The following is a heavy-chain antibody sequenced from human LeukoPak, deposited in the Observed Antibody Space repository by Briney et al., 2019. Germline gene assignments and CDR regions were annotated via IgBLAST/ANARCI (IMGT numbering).Heavy chain of an antibody. D-gene: IGHD3-10*01. Sequence: GGSLRLSCADSGFTLNNYDVSWVRQAPGKGLEWVSAISGSSGGTTYYAGSVKGRFTISRDNSKNTLYLQMNSLRAEDTAVYYCAKGSGRPNWFDPWGQGTLVTVSS. CDR1: GFTLNNYD. CDR3: AKGSGRPNWFDP. V-gene: IGHV3-23*01. J-gene: IGHJ5*02. CDR2: ISGSSGGTT.